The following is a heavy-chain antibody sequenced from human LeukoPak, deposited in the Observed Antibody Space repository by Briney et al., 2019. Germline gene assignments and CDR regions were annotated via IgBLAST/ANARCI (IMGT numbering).Heavy chain of an antibody. D-gene: IGHD3-22*01. CDR3: AKTSREFRDSSGGYDY. CDR1: GFTFSNYD. V-gene: IGHV3-30*18. CDR2: FSYDGSDK. Sequence: GGSLRLSCEASGFTFSNYDMHWARQAPGRGLEWGAIFSYDGSDKYYADSVKGRFTISRDNSKSTLYLQMNSLRSEDTAVYYCAKTSREFRDSSGGYDYWGQGILVTVSS. J-gene: IGHJ4*02.